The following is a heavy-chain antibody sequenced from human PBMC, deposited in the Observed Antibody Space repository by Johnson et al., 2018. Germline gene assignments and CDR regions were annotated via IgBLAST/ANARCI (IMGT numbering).Heavy chain of an antibody. D-gene: IGHD4-17*01. CDR2: IKSQTDGGKT. CDR3: TTGIYDYGDYGDYMDV. Sequence: EVQLVESGGGLVKPGGSLRLSCAASGFTFSNAWMNWVRQAPGKGLEWVGRIKSQTDGGKTDYAAPVKGRFTISRDDSKNTLYLKMNSLKTGDTAVYYCTTGIYDYGDYGDYMDVWGKGTTVTVSS. J-gene: IGHJ6*03. V-gene: IGHV3-15*07. CDR1: GFTFSNAW.